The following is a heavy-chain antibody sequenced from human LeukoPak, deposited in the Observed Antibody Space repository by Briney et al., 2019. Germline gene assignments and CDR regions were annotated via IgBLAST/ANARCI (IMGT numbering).Heavy chain of an antibody. CDR3: ARAGASGWYAAGWFDP. D-gene: IGHD6-19*01. J-gene: IGHJ5*02. CDR2: INTDVRTT. Sequence: GGSLRLSCAASGFPFNNYWIHWVRQAPGKGLLWVSSINTDVRTTRYAASVQGRFTISRDNAKNTLSLQMNSLRDDDTAVYYCARAGASGWYAAGWFDPWGQGTLVTVSS. CDR1: GFPFNNYW. V-gene: IGHV3-74*01.